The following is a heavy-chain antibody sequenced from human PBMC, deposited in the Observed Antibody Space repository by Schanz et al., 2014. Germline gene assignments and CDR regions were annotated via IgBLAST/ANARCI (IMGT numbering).Heavy chain of an antibody. J-gene: IGHJ4*02. CDR1: GYTFTSHG. D-gene: IGHD6-19*01. Sequence: QVQLVQSGAEVKKPGASVKVSCKASGYTFTSHGISWVRQAPGQGLEWMGWITAYNGDTNYALKLQGRVTMTTDTSTGTTYMELRSLRSDDTALYYCARGGYTSGWYGQDVAHFDYWGRGALVTVCS. CDR2: ITAYNGDT. V-gene: IGHV1-18*01. CDR3: ARGGYTSGWYGQDVAHFDY.